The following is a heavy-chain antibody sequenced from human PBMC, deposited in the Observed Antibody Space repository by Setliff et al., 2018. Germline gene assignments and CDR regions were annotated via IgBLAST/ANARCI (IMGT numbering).Heavy chain of an antibody. J-gene: IGHJ3*02. CDR3: ARKGISALSGAFDM. Sequence: SETLSLTCTVSGGSISSYYWSWIRQPPGRGLEWIGCIYNSGSTNYNPSLKSRVTMSVDTSKNQFSLKLSSVTAADTAVYYCARKGISALSGAFDMWGQGTMVTVSS. CDR1: GGSISSYY. V-gene: IGHV4-59*12. CDR2: IYNSGST. D-gene: IGHD1-26*01.